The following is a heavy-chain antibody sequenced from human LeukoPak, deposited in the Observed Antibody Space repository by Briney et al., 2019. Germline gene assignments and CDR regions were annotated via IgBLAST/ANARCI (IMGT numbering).Heavy chain of an antibody. CDR3: ARGGPGYYFDY. CDR1: GYTFTSYY. J-gene: IGHJ4*02. D-gene: IGHD3-10*01. Sequence: GASVKVSCKASGYTFTSYYMHWVRQSPGQGVEWMGIINPSGGSTSYAQKFQGRVTMTRDTSTSTVYMELSSLRSEDTAAYYCARGGPGYYFDYWGQGTLVTVSS. V-gene: IGHV1-46*01. CDR2: INPSGGST.